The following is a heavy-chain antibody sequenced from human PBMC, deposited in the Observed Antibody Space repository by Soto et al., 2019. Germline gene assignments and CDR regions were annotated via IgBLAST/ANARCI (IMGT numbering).Heavy chain of an antibody. CDR2: ISSNGDST. V-gene: IGHV3-64D*06. CDR3: VHPRSTVQIPPT. J-gene: IGHJ5*02. Sequence: GGSLRLSCSASGFTFSMFSMHWVRQAPGKGLEYVSGISSNGDSTYYADSVKGRFTTSRDNSKNTLYLQMSSLRAVDTAVYYCVHPRSTVQIPPTWGQGTLVTVSS. D-gene: IGHD4-17*01. CDR1: GFTFSMFS.